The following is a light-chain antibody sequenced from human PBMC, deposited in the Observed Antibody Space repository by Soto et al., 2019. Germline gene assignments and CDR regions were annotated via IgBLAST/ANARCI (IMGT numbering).Light chain of an antibody. J-gene: IGLJ2*01. CDR3: QTWGTGNVV. V-gene: IGLV4-69*01. CDR1: SGHSSYA. Sequence: QPVLTQSPSASASLGASVKLTCTLSSGHSSYAIAWHQQQPEKGPRYLMKLNSDGSHSKGDGIPDRFSGSSSGAERYLTISSLQSEDEADYYCQTWGTGNVVHGGGTKLTVL. CDR2: LNSDGSH.